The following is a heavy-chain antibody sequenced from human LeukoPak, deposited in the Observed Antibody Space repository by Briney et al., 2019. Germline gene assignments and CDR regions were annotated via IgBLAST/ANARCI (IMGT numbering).Heavy chain of an antibody. J-gene: IGHJ4*02. CDR3: ARESPYSGSSVDY. D-gene: IGHD1-26*01. CDR2: ISYDGSNK. CDR1: GFTFSNYG. V-gene: IGHV3-30*03. Sequence: GGSLRLSCVGSGFTFSNYGIFWVRQAPGKGLEWVAVISYDGSNKYYADSVKGRFTISRDNSKNTLYLQMNSLRAEDTAVYYCARESPYSGSSVDYWGQGTLVTVSS.